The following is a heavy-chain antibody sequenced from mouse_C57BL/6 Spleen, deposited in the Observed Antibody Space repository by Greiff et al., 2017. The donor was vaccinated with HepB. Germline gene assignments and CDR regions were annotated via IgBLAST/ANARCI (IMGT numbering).Heavy chain of an antibody. CDR2: ISYDGSN. J-gene: IGHJ2*01. CDR1: GYSITSGYY. Sequence: EVKLMESGPGLVKPSQSLSLTCSVTGYSITSGYYWNWIRQFPGNKLEWMGYISYDGSNNYNPSLKNRISITRDTSKNQFFLKLNSVTTEDTATYYCAREPETIYDGYLFDYWGQGTTLTVSS. D-gene: IGHD2-3*01. V-gene: IGHV3-6*01. CDR3: AREPETIYDGYLFDY.